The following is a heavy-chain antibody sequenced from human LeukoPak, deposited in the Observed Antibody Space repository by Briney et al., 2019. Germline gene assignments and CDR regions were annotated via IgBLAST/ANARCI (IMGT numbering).Heavy chain of an antibody. CDR3: VREAGYCASVCLKSNWFDP. CDR2: ISNGKT. CDR1: GFTFSNAW. Sequence: GGSLRLSCAASGFTFSNAWMSWVRQPPGKGLEWVAAISNGKTYYADSVRGRFTISRDDSKNTVYLQMNSLRDEDTALYYCVREAGYCASVCLKSNWFDPWGQGTRVTGSS. V-gene: IGHV3-53*01. J-gene: IGHJ5*02. D-gene: IGHD2-15*01.